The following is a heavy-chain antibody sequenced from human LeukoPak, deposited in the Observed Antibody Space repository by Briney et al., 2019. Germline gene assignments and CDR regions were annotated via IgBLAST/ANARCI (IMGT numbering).Heavy chain of an antibody. CDR3: ARDRGGSSWYNWFDP. CDR1: GGTFSSYA. CDR2: IIPIFGTA. V-gene: IGHV1-69*05. D-gene: IGHD6-13*01. Sequence: SVKVSCKASGGTFSSYAISWVRQAPGQGLEWMGGIIPIFGTANYAQKFQGRVTITTDESTSTAYMELSSLRSKDTAVYYCARDRGGSSWYNWFDPWGQGTLVTVSS. J-gene: IGHJ5*02.